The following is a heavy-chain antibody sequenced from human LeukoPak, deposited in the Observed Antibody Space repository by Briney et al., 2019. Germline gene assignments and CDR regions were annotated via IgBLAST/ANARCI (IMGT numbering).Heavy chain of an antibody. CDR3: ARVDFWSGYYSY. D-gene: IGHD3-3*01. CDR2: IYYSGST. CDR1: GGSISSYY. Sequence: SETLSLTCAVYGGSISSYYWSWIRQPPGKGLEWIGYIYYSGSTNYNPSLKSRVTISVDTSKNQFSLKLSSVTAADTAAYYCARVDFWSGYYSYWGQGTLVTVSS. J-gene: IGHJ4*02. V-gene: IGHV4-59*01.